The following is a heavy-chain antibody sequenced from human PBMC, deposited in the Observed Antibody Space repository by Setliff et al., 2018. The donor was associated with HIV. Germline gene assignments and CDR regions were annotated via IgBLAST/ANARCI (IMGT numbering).Heavy chain of an antibody. Sequence: GGSLRLSCAASGFSFSTYAMHWVRQAPGKGLEWVSVISYDGSSESYADSVKGRFTISRDNSKNTLYLQMNSLGPEDTAVYYCARARTGVTMVRGAMSFWGQGTLVTV. CDR1: GFSFSTYA. D-gene: IGHD3-10*01. J-gene: IGHJ4*02. V-gene: IGHV3-30*04. CDR2: ISYDGSSE. CDR3: ARARTGVTMVRGAMSF.